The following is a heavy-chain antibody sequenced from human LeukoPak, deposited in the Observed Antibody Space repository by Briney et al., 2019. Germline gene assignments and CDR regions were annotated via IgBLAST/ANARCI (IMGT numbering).Heavy chain of an antibody. J-gene: IGHJ4*02. D-gene: IGHD1-26*01. CDR1: GGSVSRGGYY. CDR3: ATADWESFYFGS. Sequence: SETLSLTCTVSGGSVSRGGYYWNWIRQHPGKGLEWIGFTSYSEGTYYNPSLMSRITISVDRSQNQFSLKMRDVTDADTAVYFCATADWESFYFGSWGQGALVAVSS. CDR2: TSYSEGT. V-gene: IGHV4-31*03.